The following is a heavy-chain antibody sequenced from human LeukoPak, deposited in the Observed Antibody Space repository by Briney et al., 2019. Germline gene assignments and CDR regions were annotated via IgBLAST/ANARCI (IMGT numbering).Heavy chain of an antibody. J-gene: IGHJ4*02. CDR2: INPNSGGT. Sequence: ASVKVSCKASGYTFTGYYMHWVRQAPGQGLEWMGWINPNSGGTNYAQKFQGRVTMTRDTSISTAYMEPSRLRSDDTAVYYCARGEAIEMPSDYWGQGTLATVSS. V-gene: IGHV1-2*02. CDR1: GYTFTGYY. CDR3: ARGEAIEMPSDY. D-gene: IGHD5-24*01.